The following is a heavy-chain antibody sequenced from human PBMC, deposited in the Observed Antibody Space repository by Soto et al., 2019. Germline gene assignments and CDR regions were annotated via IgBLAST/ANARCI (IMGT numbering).Heavy chain of an antibody. Sequence: QVQLQESGPGLVKPSETLSLTCTISGCPLSNYYCSWFRQPRGQGLEWIGYMGYNGYTRDNPSLRRLVTSSHDTSKNQFSLILSSVTAAETALYCFARQGFGELHGLVDVWGHGTTVTVSS. D-gene: IGHD3-10*01. CDR2: MGYNGYT. J-gene: IGHJ6*02. V-gene: IGHV4-59*08. CDR1: GCPLSNYY. CDR3: ARQGFGELHGLVDV.